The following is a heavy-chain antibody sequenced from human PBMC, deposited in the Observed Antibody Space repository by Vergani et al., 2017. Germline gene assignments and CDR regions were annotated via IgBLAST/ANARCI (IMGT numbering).Heavy chain of an antibody. D-gene: IGHD3-3*01. CDR2: IYYSGST. CDR1: GGSISSGGYY. J-gene: IGHJ6*02. V-gene: IGHV4-39*01. Sequence: QVQLQESGPGLVKPSQTLSLTCTVSGGSISSGGYYWGWIRQPPGKGLEWIGSIYYSGSTYYNPSLKSRVTISVDTSKNQFSLKLSSVTAADTAVYYCARQQPYDFWSGYLYYYYGMDVWGQGTTVTVSS. CDR3: ARQQPYDFWSGYLYYYYGMDV.